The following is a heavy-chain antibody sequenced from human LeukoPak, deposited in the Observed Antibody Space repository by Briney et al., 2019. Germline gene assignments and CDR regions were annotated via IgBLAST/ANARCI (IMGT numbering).Heavy chain of an antibody. Sequence: SETLSLTCAVYGGSFSGYYWSWIRQPPGKGLEWIGEINHSGSTNYNPSLKSRVTISVDTSKNQFSLKLSSVTAADTAVYYCARETAVAGRGVDYWGQGTLVTVSS. J-gene: IGHJ4*02. V-gene: IGHV4-34*01. CDR1: GGSFSGYY. D-gene: IGHD6-19*01. CDR2: INHSGST. CDR3: ARETAVAGRGVDY.